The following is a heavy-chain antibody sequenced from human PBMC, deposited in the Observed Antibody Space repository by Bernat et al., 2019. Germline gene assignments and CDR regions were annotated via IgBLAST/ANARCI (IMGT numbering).Heavy chain of an antibody. J-gene: IGHJ3*02. V-gene: IGHV1-2*04. CDR2: INPNSGGT. D-gene: IGHD4-17*01. Sequence: QVQLVQSGAEVKKPGASVKVSCKASGYTFTGYYMHWVRQAPGQGLEWMGWINPNSGGTTYAQKFQGWVTMTRDTSISTAYMELSRLRSDDTAVYYCARETRHVDYGDPDAFDIWGQGTMVTVSS. CDR3: ARETRHVDYGDPDAFDI. CDR1: GYTFTGYY.